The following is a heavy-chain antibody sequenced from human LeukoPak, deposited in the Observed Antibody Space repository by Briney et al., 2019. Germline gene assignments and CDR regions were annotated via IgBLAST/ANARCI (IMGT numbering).Heavy chain of an antibody. J-gene: IGHJ4*02. V-gene: IGHV3-7*01. Sequence: PGGSLRLSCAASGFRFSSYWMSWVRQAPGKGLEWVANIKQDEIEKYFVDSVKGRFTLSRDNAKNSLYLQMNSLRAEDTAVYYCARGYCSGSSCYSGFYFDYWGQGALVTVSS. D-gene: IGHD2-15*01. CDR3: ARGYCSGSSCYSGFYFDY. CDR1: GFRFSSYW. CDR2: IKQDEIEK.